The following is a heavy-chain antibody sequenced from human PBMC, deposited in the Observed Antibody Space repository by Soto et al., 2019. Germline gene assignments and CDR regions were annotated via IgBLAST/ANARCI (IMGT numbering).Heavy chain of an antibody. CDR2: IYWDDDK. V-gene: IGHV2-5*02. Sequence: QITLKESGPTLVKPTQTLTLTCTFSGFSLSTSGVGVGWIRQPPGKALEWLALIYWDDDKRYSPSLKSRLTITKDPPKNQVVLTMTNMDHVDTATYYFAPRPVTTGFDHWGQGTLVTVSS. J-gene: IGHJ4*02. D-gene: IGHD4-17*01. CDR1: GFSLSTSGVG. CDR3: APRPVTTGFDH.